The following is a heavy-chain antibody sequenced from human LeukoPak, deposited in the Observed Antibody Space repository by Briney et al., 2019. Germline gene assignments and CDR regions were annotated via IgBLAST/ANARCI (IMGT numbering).Heavy chain of an antibody. D-gene: IGHD1-26*01. V-gene: IGHV1-18*01. CDR1: GYTFTSFG. J-gene: IGHJ6*03. Sequence: GESLKISCKASGYTFTSFGISWVRQAPGQGLEWMGWISAYNGNTNYAQKLQGRVTMTTDTSTSTAYMELRSLRSDDTAVYYCARVPGRWELLMGHYYYYYMDVWGKGTTVTISS. CDR2: ISAYNGNT. CDR3: ARVPGRWELLMGHYYYYYMDV.